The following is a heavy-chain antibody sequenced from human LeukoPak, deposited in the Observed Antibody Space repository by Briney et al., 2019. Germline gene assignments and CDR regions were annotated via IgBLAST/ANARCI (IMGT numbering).Heavy chain of an antibody. V-gene: IGHV4-34*01. Sequence: KASETLSLTCAVYGGSFSGYYWSWIRQPPGKGLEWIGEINHSGSTNYNPSLKSRVTISVDTSKNQFSLKLSSVTAADTAVYYCARGSLVVVTAIVDYWGQGTLVTVSS. CDR1: GGSFSGYY. CDR3: ARGSLVVVTAIVDY. CDR2: INHSGST. J-gene: IGHJ4*02. D-gene: IGHD2-21*02.